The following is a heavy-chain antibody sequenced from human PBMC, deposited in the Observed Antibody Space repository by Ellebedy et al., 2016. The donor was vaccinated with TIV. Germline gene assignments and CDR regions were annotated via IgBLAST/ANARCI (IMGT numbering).Heavy chain of an antibody. CDR2: IIPIFGTA. Sequence: ASVKVSCKASGGTFSSYAISWVRQAPGQGLEWMGGIIPIFGTANYAQKFQGRVTITADESTSTAYMELSSLRSEDTAVYYCAGQSSGPRTSLGMDVWGQGTTVTVSS. CDR3: AGQSSGPRTSLGMDV. CDR1: GGTFSSYA. D-gene: IGHD3-22*01. V-gene: IGHV1-69*13. J-gene: IGHJ6*02.